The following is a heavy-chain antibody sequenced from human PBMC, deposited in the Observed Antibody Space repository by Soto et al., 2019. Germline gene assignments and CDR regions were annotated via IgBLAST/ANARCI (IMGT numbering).Heavy chain of an antibody. Sequence: PSETLSLTCAASGGSISSGGYSWSWIRQPPGKGLEWIGYIYHSGSTNYNPSLTSRVTISVDTSKNQFSLKLSSVTAADTAVYYCARGYCSGGSCYEFDPWGQGTLVTVSS. CDR2: IYHSGST. CDR3: ARGYCSGGSCYEFDP. CDR1: GGSISSGGYS. V-gene: IGHV4-30-2*01. D-gene: IGHD2-15*01. J-gene: IGHJ5*02.